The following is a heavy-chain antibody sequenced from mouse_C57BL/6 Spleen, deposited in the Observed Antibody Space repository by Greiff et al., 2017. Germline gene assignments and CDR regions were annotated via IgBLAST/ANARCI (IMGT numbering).Heavy chain of an antibody. J-gene: IGHJ3*01. D-gene: IGHD2-3*01. CDR1: GFNIKDYY. V-gene: IGHV14-2*01. Sequence: VQLQQSGAELVKPGASVKLSCTASGFNIKDYYMHWVKQRPEQGLEWIGRIDPEDGETKYAPKFQGKATITADTSSNTAYLQRSSLTSEDTAVYYCARENPVYDPRRDWFADWGQGTLVTVSA. CDR2: IDPEDGET. CDR3: ARENPVYDPRRDWFAD.